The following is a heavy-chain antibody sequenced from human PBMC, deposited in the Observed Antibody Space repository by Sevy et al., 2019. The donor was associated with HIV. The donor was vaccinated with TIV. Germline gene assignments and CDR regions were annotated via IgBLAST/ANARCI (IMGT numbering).Heavy chain of an antibody. V-gene: IGHV1-18*01. Sequence: ASVKVSCKTSGYTFSSFGVSWVRQAPGQGLEWMGWIGAYNGNIKYAQNLQDRVTMTTDTSTSTAYMELTSLTSDDTAVYFCARISTVRALFNYFDPWGQGTLVTVSS. CDR3: ARISTVRALFNYFDP. CDR2: IGAYNGNI. CDR1: GYTFSSFG. D-gene: IGHD3-10*01. J-gene: IGHJ5*02.